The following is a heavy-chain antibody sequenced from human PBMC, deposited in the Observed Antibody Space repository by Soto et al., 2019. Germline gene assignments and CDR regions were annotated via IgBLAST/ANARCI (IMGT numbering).Heavy chain of an antibody. CDR3: ARDPGSGSYYRLFDP. CDR1: GGSISSGNYY. Sequence: QVQLQESGPGLVKPSQTLSLTCTVSGGSISSGNYYWSWIRQHPGKGLEWIGYVSYSGSTDYNPSLKSRVTISVDTSKNQFSLKLSSVTAADTAVYYCARDPGSGSYYRLFDPWDQGTLVTVSS. J-gene: IGHJ5*02. D-gene: IGHD3-10*01. CDR2: VSYSGST. V-gene: IGHV4-31*03.